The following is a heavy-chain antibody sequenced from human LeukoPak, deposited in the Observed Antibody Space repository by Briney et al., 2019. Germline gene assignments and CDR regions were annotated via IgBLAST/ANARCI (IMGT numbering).Heavy chain of an antibody. CDR3: AKESGKFDY. V-gene: IGHV3-43*02. J-gene: IGHJ4*02. CDR2: ISADGGST. Sequence: GGSLRLSCVVSGINFADYAMHWVRLPPGKGLEWVSLISADGGSTFSADSVKGRFSISRDNSKNSLYLQMNSLRSEDTAMYYCAKESGKFDYWGQGTLVAVSS. CDR1: GINFADYA.